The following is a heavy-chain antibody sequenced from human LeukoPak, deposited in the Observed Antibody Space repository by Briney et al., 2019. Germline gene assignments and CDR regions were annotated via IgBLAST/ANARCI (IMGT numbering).Heavy chain of an antibody. CDR2: INSEGSTI. Sequence: PGGSLRLSCAGSGITFSTYWMHWVRQAPGKGLVWVSRINSEGSTISYADSVKGRFTISRDNSKNTLYLQMNSLRAEDTAVYYCARDPGVVVITHLDYWGQGTLVTVSS. CDR1: GITFSTYW. J-gene: IGHJ4*02. CDR3: ARDPGVVVITHLDY. D-gene: IGHD3-22*01. V-gene: IGHV3-74*01.